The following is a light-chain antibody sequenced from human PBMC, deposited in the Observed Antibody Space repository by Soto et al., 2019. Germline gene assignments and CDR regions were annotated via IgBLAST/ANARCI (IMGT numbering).Light chain of an antibody. Sequence: VTQEPSFSVSPGGTVTLTCGLSSGSVSTSYYPSWYQQTPGQAPRTLIYSTNTRSSGVPDRFSGSILGNKAALTITGAQADDESDYYCVLYMGSGISVFGGGTKLTVL. CDR3: VLYMGSGISV. CDR1: SGSVSTSYY. V-gene: IGLV8-61*01. J-gene: IGLJ2*01. CDR2: STN.